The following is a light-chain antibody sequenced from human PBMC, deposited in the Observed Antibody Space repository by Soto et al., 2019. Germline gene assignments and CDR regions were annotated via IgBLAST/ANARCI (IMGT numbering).Light chain of an antibody. V-gene: IGLV2-8*01. CDR3: SSHAGNTVV. Sequence: QSALTQPPSASGSPGQSVTISCTGTSSDVGGYNYVSWYQQLPGEAPKLILYDVTKRPSGVPDRFSGSKSGNTASLTVSGLLAEDEADYYCSSHAGNTVVFGGGTQLTVL. CDR1: SSDVGGYNY. CDR2: DVT. J-gene: IGLJ2*01.